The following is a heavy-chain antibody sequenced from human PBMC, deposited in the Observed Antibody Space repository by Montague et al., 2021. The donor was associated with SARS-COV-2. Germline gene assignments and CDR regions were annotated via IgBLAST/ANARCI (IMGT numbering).Heavy chain of an antibody. J-gene: IGHJ4*02. CDR2: IYASGNT. Sequence: ETLSLTCTVSGGSISNYYWSWIRQPAGKGLEWIGRIYASGNTNYNPSLKSRVTMSVDTSKNQFSLKLSSVTAADTAIYYCARKGSGRSDLAYWGQGTLVTVSS. V-gene: IGHV4-4*07. CDR3: ARKGSGRSDLAY. CDR1: GGSISNYY. D-gene: IGHD1-26*01.